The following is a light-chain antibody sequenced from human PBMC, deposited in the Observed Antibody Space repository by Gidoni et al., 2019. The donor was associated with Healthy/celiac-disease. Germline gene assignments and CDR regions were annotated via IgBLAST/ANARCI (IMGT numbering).Light chain of an antibody. CDR2: EVS. Sequence: QSALTQPASVSGSPGQSSTISCTGTSSDVGGYNYVSWYQQHPGKAPKLMIYEVSNRPSGVSHRFTGSKSGNTASLTISGLQAEDEADYYCSSYTSSSTHNYVFGTGTKVTVL. CDR3: SSYTSSSTHNYV. V-gene: IGLV2-14*01. CDR1: SSDVGGYNY. J-gene: IGLJ1*01.